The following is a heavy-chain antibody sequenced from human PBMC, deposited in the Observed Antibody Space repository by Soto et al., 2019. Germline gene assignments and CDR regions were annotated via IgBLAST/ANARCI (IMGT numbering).Heavy chain of an antibody. D-gene: IGHD4-17*01. CDR1: GFTFSSYS. J-gene: IGHJ3*02. CDR2: ISSSSSYI. Sequence: GGSLRLSCAASGFTFSSYSMNWVRQAPGKGLEWVSSISSSSSYIYHADSVKGRFTISRDNAKNSLYLQMNSLRAEDTAVYYCARDILPLAGDYGDYEAFDIWGQGTMVTV. CDR3: ARDILPLAGDYGDYEAFDI. V-gene: IGHV3-21*01.